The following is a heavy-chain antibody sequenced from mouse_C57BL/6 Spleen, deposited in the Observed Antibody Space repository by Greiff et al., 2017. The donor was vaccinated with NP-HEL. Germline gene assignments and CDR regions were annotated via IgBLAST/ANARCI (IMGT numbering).Heavy chain of an antibody. CDR1: GFSLTSYG. V-gene: IGHV2-2*01. CDR3: ASWDYGPSGYFDV. D-gene: IGHD1-1*01. CDR2: IWSGGST. J-gene: IGHJ1*03. Sequence: QVQLQQSGPGLVQPSQSLSITCTVSGFSLTSYGVHWVRQSPGKGLEWLGVIWSGGSTDYTAAFISRLSISKDNSKSHVFFKMNSLQADDTAIYYCASWDYGPSGYFDVWGTGTTVTVSS.